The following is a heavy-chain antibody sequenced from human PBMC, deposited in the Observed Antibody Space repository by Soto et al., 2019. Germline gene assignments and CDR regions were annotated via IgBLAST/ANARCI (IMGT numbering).Heavy chain of an antibody. V-gene: IGHV3-30-3*01. CDR1: GFTFSGYA. J-gene: IGHJ4*02. CDR3: ARDQYDILTGPNY. CDR2: ISYDGSNK. Sequence: QVQLVESGGGVVQPGRSLRLSCAASGFTFSGYAMHWVRQAPGKGLEWVAVISYDGSNKYYADSVKGRFTISRDNSKNSLYLQMKGLRPEDAAVYYCARDQYDILTGPNYWGQGTLVTVSS. D-gene: IGHD3-9*01.